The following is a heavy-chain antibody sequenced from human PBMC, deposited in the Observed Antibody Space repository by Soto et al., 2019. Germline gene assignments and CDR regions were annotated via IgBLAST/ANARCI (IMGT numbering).Heavy chain of an antibody. CDR1: GGSIINNY. Sequence: PSETLSLTCTVSGGSIINNYWSWSLQPPGKGLEWVGYIYYTGTSKYNPSLKSRVTISVDSSKNQFSLKLDSVTAADTAVYYCARLGGYYQAFDNWGQGTLVTVSS. D-gene: IGHD3-3*01. J-gene: IGHJ4*02. CDR3: ARLGGYYQAFDN. CDR2: IYYTGTS. V-gene: IGHV4-59*08.